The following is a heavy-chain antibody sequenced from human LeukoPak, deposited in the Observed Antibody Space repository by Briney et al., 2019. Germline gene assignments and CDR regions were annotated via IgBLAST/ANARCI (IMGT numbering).Heavy chain of an antibody. D-gene: IGHD3-16*01. Sequence: SVKVSCKASGGTFSSYAISWVRQAPGQGLEWIGGIIPIFGTANYAQKFQGRVTITADESTSTAYMELSSLRSEDTAVYYCASLRNYGLPYSYFDLWGRGTLVTVSS. J-gene: IGHJ2*01. CDR3: ASLRNYGLPYSYFDL. V-gene: IGHV1-69*13. CDR2: IIPIFGTA. CDR1: GGTFSSYA.